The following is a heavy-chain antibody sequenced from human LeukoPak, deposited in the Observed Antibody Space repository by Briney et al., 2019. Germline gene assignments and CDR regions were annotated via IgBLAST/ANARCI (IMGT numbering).Heavy chain of an antibody. CDR3: TTMSAIFGVVIPDY. CDR2: VKSKANGEKT. CDR1: GFVFSVAW. D-gene: IGHD3-3*01. J-gene: IGHJ4*02. Sequence: GGSLRLSCAVSGFVFSVAWMSWVRQAPGKGLEWVGRVKSKANGEKTDYAAPVKGRFSISRDDSKNTLFLQMYSLRTEDTGIYYCTTMSAIFGVVIPDYWGQGTLVSVSP. V-gene: IGHV3-15*01.